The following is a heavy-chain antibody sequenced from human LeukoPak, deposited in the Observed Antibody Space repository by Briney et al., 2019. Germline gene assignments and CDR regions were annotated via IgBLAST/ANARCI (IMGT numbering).Heavy chain of an antibody. Sequence: KPGGSLRLSCVGTGFTFSTYRMNWVRQAPGKGLEWVSSISSSSYIYYADSVKGRITISRDNAKNSLYLQMNSLRAEDTAVYYCARVSYLGDYWGQGTLVTVSS. V-gene: IGHV3-21*01. CDR2: ISSSSYI. CDR1: GFTFSTYR. J-gene: IGHJ4*02. D-gene: IGHD3-16*01. CDR3: ARVSYLGDY.